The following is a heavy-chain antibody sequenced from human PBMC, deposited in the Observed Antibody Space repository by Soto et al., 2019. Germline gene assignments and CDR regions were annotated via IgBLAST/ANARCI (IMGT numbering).Heavy chain of an antibody. CDR1: GGSISSSSYY. CDR3: ARQYSSSWYSRFGWFDP. D-gene: IGHD6-13*01. CDR2: IYYSGST. J-gene: IGHJ5*02. Sequence: ETLSLTCTVSGGSISSSSYYGGWIRQPPGKGLEWIGSIYYSGSTYYNPSLKSRVTISVDTSKNQFSLKLSSVTAADTAVYYCARQYSSSWYSRFGWFDPWGQGTLVTV. V-gene: IGHV4-39*01.